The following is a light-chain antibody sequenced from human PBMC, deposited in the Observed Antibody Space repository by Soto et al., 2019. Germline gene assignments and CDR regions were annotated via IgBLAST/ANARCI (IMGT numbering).Light chain of an antibody. Sequence: EIVLTQSPGTLSLSPGERATLSCRASQSVSRRYLAWYQQKPGRAPRLLMSGASSRATGIPDRFSGSGSGTDFTLTISRLEPVVFAVYYCQQYGSSPRPFGQGPKVDIK. J-gene: IGKJ1*01. V-gene: IGKV3-20*01. CDR1: QSVSRRY. CDR2: GAS. CDR3: QQYGSSPRP.